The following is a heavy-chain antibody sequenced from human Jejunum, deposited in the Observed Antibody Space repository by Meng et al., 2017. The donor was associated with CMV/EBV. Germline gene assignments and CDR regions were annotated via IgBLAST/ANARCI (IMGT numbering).Heavy chain of an antibody. CDR1: GYTFTSYA. V-gene: IGHV7-4-1*02. J-gene: IGHJ4*02. D-gene: IGHD2-15*01. CDR2: INTNTGNP. Sequence: QVQLVPCGAELKKPGASVKVSCKASGYTFTSYAMNWVRQAPGQGLEWMGWINTNTGNPTYAQGFTGRFVFSLDTSVSTAYLQISSLKAADTAVYYCARLYCSGGSCYTIDYWGQGTLVTVSS. CDR3: ARLYCSGGSCYTIDY.